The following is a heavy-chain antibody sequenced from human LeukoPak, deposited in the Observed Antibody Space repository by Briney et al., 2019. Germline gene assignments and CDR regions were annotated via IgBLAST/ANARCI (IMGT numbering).Heavy chain of an antibody. CDR3: TKGTPFAY. V-gene: IGHV3-73*01. CDR1: GFTFSGSA. CDR2: IRSKAKSYAT. J-gene: IGHJ4*02. Sequence: GGSLRLSCAASGFTFSGSAMHWVRQASGKGLEWVGRIRSKAKSYATAYVESVKGRFTIPRDDSKNTAYLQMNSLQTEDTAVYYCTKGTPFAYWGQGTLVTVSS.